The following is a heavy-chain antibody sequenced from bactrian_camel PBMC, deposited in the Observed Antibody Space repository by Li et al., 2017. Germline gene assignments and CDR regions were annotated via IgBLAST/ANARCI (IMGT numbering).Heavy chain of an antibody. V-gene: IGHV3S6*01. Sequence: HVQLVESGGGSVQAGGSLRLSCRASGYRNGATCVAWFRQALGEEREGVARTWNGGSGTDYAVSVKGRFTISQDSAKTTVYLQMTDLKPEDTAVYYCAFDGWVEHEGRCGSGNQGTQVTVS. CDR2: TWNGGSGT. J-gene: IGHJ4*01. D-gene: IGHD3*01. CDR1: GYRNGATC.